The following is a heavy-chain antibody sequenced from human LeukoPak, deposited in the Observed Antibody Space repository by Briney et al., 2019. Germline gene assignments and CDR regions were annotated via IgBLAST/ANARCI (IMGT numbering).Heavy chain of an antibody. J-gene: IGHJ6*03. V-gene: IGHV3-20*04. CDR2: INWNGGAT. CDR3: ATVARGGYYYYFYMDV. CDR1: GFTFSDYG. D-gene: IGHD3-16*01. Sequence: GGSLRLSCEASGFTFSDYGMSWVRQSPGKGLEWVSGINWNGGATDYADSVKGRFTISRDNTKNSLYLQMNSLRAEDTALYFCATVARGGYYYYFYMDVWGKEATVTVSS.